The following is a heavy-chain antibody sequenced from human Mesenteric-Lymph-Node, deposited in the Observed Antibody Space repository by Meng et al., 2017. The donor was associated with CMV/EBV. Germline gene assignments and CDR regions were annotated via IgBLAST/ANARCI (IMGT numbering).Heavy chain of an antibody. CDR2: INWNGGGI. CDR1: GSTFDVYD. Sequence: GGSLRLSCAASGSTFDVYDMSWVRQAPGKGLEWVSGINWNGGGIGYADSVKGRFTITRDNAKNSLYLQMNSLGAEDTALYYCARGLTGVDYWGQGTLVTASS. D-gene: IGHD3-9*01. V-gene: IGHV3-20*04. J-gene: IGHJ4*02. CDR3: ARGLTGVDY.